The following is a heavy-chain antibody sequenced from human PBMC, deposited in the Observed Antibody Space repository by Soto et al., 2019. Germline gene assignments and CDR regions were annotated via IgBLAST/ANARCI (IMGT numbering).Heavy chain of an antibody. CDR2: ISSSSSYT. D-gene: IGHD2-21*02. Sequence: GGSLRLSCAASGFTFSDYYMSWIRQAPGKGLEWVSYISSSSSYTNYADSVKGRFTISRDNAKNSLYLQMNSLRAEDTAVYYCARARAYCGGDCYSGFDYWGQGTLVTVSS. V-gene: IGHV3-11*05. CDR3: ARARAYCGGDCYSGFDY. CDR1: GFTFSDYY. J-gene: IGHJ4*02.